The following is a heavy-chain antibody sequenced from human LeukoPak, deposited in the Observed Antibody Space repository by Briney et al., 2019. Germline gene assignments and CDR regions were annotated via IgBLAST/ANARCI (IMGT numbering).Heavy chain of an antibody. D-gene: IGHD2-2*01. CDR2: IYYSGTT. CDR3: ARRFCSSAGCRRTFSWFDP. J-gene: IGHJ5*02. Sequence: PSETLSLTCTVSGDSINDYYWTWIRQPPGKGLEWIGYIYYSGTTTYNPSLRSRVTISLDTSKNQFSLKLTSVTAADTAVYYCARRFCSSAGCRRTFSWFDPWGQGTLVTVSS. CDR1: GDSINDYY. V-gene: IGHV4-59*01.